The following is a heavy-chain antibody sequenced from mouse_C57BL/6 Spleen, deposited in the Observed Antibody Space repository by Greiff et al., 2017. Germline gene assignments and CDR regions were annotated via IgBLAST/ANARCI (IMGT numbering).Heavy chain of an antibody. D-gene: IGHD2-5*01. CDR1: GYAFSSSW. J-gene: IGHJ1*03. CDR2: IYPGDGDT. V-gene: IGHV1-82*01. Sequence: QVQLQQSGPELVKPGASVKISCKASGYAFSSSWMNWVKQRPGKGLEWIGRIYPGDGDTNYNGKFKGKATLTADKSSSTAYMQLSSLTSEDSAVYFCAVYSNYRYFDVWGTGTTVTVSS. CDR3: AVYSNYRYFDV.